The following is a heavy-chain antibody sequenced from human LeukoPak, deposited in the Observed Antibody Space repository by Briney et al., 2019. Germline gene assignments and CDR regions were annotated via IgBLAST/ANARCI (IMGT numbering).Heavy chain of an antibody. CDR2: IYHSGST. V-gene: IGHV4-38-2*02. Sequence: PSETLSLTCTVSGYSISSGYYWGWIRQPPGKGLEWIGSIYHSGSTYYNPSLKSRVTISVDTSKNQFSLKLSSVTAADTAVYYCAREGYSRHDSSDYWGQGTLVTVSS. CDR1: GYSISSGYY. D-gene: IGHD6-13*01. J-gene: IGHJ4*02. CDR3: AREGYSRHDSSDY.